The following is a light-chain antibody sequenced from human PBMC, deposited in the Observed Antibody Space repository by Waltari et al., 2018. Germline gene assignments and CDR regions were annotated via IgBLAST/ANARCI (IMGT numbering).Light chain of an antibody. CDR1: STDVGSYHN. Sequence: QSALTQPASVSGSPGQSITISCPGTSTDVGSYHNVPWYQQYPGKAPQLILYDVTPRPSGISTRFSGSKSGNTASLTISGLQAEDEADYFCNSHSTTTPVVFGGGTKVTVL. CDR3: NSHSTTTPVV. J-gene: IGLJ2*01. CDR2: DVT. V-gene: IGLV2-14*03.